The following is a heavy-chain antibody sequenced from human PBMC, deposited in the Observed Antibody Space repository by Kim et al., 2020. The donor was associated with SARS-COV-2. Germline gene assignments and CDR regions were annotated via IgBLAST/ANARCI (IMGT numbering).Heavy chain of an antibody. CDR1: GGSFSGYY. CDR3: ARAVRNGGGIAAAEADDY. D-gene: IGHD6-13*01. J-gene: IGHJ4*02. Sequence: SETLSLTCAVYGGSFSGYYWSWIRQPPGKGLEWIGEINHSGSTNYNPSLKSRVTISVDTSKNQFSLKLSSVTAADTAVYYCARAVRNGGGIAAAEADDYWGQGTLVTVSS. V-gene: IGHV4-34*01. CDR2: INHSGST.